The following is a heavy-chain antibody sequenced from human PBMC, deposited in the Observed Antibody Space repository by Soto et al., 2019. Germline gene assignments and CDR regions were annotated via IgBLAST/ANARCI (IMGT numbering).Heavy chain of an antibody. CDR2: INPKFGDT. D-gene: IGHD3-10*02. J-gene: IGHJ6*02. V-gene: IGHV1-2*02. CDR1: GTTFTAYY. CDR3: ARNMDYYYGRGSGNGHGV. Sequence: QLQLVQSGAEVKEPGDSVRVSCGAPGTTFTAYYIHWGGKAPGQGLEWMGWINPKFGDTTYAQDFQGRVSMTRDMSISTVYMELSSLTSDDTAIYYCARNMDYYYGRGSGNGHGVWGQGTTVTVFS.